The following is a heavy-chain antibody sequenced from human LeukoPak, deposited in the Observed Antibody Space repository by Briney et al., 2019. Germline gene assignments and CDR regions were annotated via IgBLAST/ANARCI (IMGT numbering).Heavy chain of an antibody. CDR3: ARSSGWFYFDY. V-gene: IGHV1-2*02. D-gene: IGHD6-19*01. Sequence: GASVTVSCNASGYTFTDYYMHWVRQAPGQGREWMGWINPNSGGTNYAQNFQGRVTMTRDTSISTAYMELSRLRSDDTAVFYCARSSGWFYFDYWGQGTLVTVSS. CDR2: INPNSGGT. CDR1: GYTFTDYY. J-gene: IGHJ4*02.